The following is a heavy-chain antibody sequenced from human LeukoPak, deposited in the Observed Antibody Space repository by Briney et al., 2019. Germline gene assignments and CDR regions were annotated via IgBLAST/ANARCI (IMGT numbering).Heavy chain of an antibody. D-gene: IGHD3-9*01. J-gene: IGHJ4*02. Sequence: PGGSLRLSCAASGFTVSSNYMSWVRQAPGKGLEWVSVIYSVGSTYYADSVKGRFTISRHNSKNTLYLQMNSLRAEDTAVYYCATEVYDILTGLTNFDYWGQGTLVTVSS. CDR3: ATEVYDILTGLTNFDY. CDR2: IYSVGST. V-gene: IGHV3-53*04. CDR1: GFTVSSNY.